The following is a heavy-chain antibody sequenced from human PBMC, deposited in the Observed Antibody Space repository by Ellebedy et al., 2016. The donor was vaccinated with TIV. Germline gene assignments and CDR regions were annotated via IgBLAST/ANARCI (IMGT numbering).Heavy chain of an antibody. J-gene: IGHJ6*03. CDR2: IYPGDSEI. D-gene: IGHD3-10*01. CDR3: ARQAGGSGTYYHHNYHYMDV. Sequence: ASVKVSCKGSGYSFTTHWIGWVRQMPGKGLEWMGTIYPGDSEIRYSPSFQGQVTISADKSISTGYLQWSSLKASDTAMYYCARQAGGSGTYYHHNYHYMDVWGKGTTVTVSS. CDR1: GYSFTTHW. V-gene: IGHV5-51*01.